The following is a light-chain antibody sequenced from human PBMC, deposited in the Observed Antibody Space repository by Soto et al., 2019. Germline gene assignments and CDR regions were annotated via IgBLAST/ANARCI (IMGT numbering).Light chain of an antibody. CDR3: SSYTDISNYV. J-gene: IGLJ1*01. V-gene: IGLV2-14*01. Sequence: QSALTQPASVSGSPGQSITISCTGTSSDVGFYNHVSWYQQQPGKAPKLMIYQVTNRPSGVYNRFSGSRSGNTASLTISGLQAEDEADYYCSSYTDISNYVFGTGNKVTVL. CDR1: SSDVGFYNH. CDR2: QVT.